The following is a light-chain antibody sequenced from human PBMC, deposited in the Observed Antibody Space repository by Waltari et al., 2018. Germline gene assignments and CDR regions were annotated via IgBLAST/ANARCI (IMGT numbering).Light chain of an antibody. J-gene: IGKJ1*01. CDR2: YAS. CDR1: QSVSSN. Sequence: ETVMTPSPATLSVSPGERANLTCRASQSVSSNIAWYQQKPGQAPRLLIYYASTRATGIPARFSGSGSGTEFTLTISSLQSEDFALYYCQQYNNWPRTFGQGTKVEIE. V-gene: IGKV3-15*01. CDR3: QQYNNWPRT.